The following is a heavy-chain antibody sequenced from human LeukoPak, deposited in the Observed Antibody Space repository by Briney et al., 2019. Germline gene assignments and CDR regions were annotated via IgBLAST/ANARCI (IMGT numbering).Heavy chain of an antibody. CDR3: ARDPGPRQVTTYYYGMDV. V-gene: IGHV3-48*03. CDR1: GFTFSSYE. Sequence: GGSLRLSCAASGFTFSSYEMNWVRQAPGKGLEWVSYISSSGSTIYYADSVKGRFTISRDNAKNSLYLQMNSLRAEDTAVYYCARDPGPRQVTTYYYGMDVWGKGTTVTVSS. J-gene: IGHJ6*04. CDR2: ISSSGSTI. D-gene: IGHD4-17*01.